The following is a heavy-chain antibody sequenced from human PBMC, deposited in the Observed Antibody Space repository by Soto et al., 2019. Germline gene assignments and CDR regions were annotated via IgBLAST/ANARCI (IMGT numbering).Heavy chain of an antibody. Sequence: ETLSLTCTVSGGSISSYYWSWIRQPPGKGLEWIGYIYYSGSTNYNPSLKSRVTISVDTSKNQFSLKLSSVTAADTAVYYCARGGHSSGYYYGSWFAPWGQGTLVTVSS. CDR3: ARGGHSSGYYYGSWFAP. CDR2: IYYSGST. D-gene: IGHD3-22*01. CDR1: GGSISSYY. V-gene: IGHV4-59*01. J-gene: IGHJ5*02.